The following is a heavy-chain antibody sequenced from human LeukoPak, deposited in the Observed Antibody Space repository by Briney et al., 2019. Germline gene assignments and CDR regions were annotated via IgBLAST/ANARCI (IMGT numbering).Heavy chain of an antibody. CDR2: IYPDDSDT. J-gene: IGHJ4*02. V-gene: IGHV5-51*01. CDR1: GYSFTNYW. Sequence: GESLKISCKGSGYSFTNYWIGWVRQMPGKGLEWMGIIYPDDSDTRYSPSFQGQVTISADKSISTAYLQWSSLKASDTAMYYCARQVYGDYVVFDYWGQGTLVTVSS. D-gene: IGHD4-17*01. CDR3: ARQVYGDYVVFDY.